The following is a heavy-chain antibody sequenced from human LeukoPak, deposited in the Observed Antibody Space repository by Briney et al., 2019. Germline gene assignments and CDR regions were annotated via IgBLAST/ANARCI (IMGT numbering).Heavy chain of an antibody. CDR2: ISGSGSNT. D-gene: IGHD3-22*01. CDR3: AKDYPFDYYYDSSAYFLY. V-gene: IGHV3-23*01. CDR1: GFTFSSYA. J-gene: IGHJ4*02. Sequence: QPGGSLRLSCAASGFTFSSYAMSWVRQAPGKGLEWISGISGSGSNTYYADSVKGRFTISRDIAKNTLYLQMYSLRAEDTALYYCAKDYPFDYYYDSSAYFLYWGQGTLVTVFS.